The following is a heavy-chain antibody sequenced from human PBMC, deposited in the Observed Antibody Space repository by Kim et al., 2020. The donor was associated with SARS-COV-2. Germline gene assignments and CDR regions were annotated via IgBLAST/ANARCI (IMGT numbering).Heavy chain of an antibody. J-gene: IGHJ4*02. CDR3: AREVVYYYGSGNYFDY. Sequence: SETLSLTCTVSGGSISSGDYYWSWIRQPPGKGLEWIGYIYYSGSTYYNPSLKSRVTISVDTSKNQFSLKLSSVTAADTAVYYCAREVVYYYGSGNYFDYWGQGTLVTVSS. CDR1: GGSISSGDYY. D-gene: IGHD3-10*01. CDR2: IYYSGST. V-gene: IGHV4-30-4*01.